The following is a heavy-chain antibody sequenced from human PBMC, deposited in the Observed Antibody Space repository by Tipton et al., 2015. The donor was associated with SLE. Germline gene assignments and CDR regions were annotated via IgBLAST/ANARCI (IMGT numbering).Heavy chain of an antibody. J-gene: IGHJ5*02. Sequence: TLSLTCTVSGGSISSSTYYWGWIRQPPGKGLEWIGTIYYSGSTYYNPSLKSRVTISVDTSKNPFSLRLNSVTAADTALYYCARQRLRYSSSWSPNWFDPWGQGTLVTVSS. CDR2: IYYSGST. V-gene: IGHV4-39*01. CDR1: GGSISSSTYY. D-gene: IGHD6-13*01. CDR3: ARQRLRYSSSWSPNWFDP.